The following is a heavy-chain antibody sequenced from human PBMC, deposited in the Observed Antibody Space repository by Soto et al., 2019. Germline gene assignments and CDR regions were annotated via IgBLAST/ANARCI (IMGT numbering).Heavy chain of an antibody. CDR3: ARGSEPWNPAPFDY. J-gene: IGHJ4*02. CDR1: GGSISSYY. CDR2: IYHSGST. D-gene: IGHD1-1*01. V-gene: IGHV4-59*12. Sequence: SETLSLTCTVSGGSISSYYWSWIRQPPGKGLEWIGYIYHSGSTYYNPSLKSRVTISVDRSKNQFSLKLSSVTAADTAVYYCARGSEPWNPAPFDYRGQGTLVTVSS.